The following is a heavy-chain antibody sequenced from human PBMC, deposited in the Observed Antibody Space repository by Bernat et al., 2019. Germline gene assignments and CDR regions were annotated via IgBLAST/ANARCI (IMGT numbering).Heavy chain of an antibody. D-gene: IGHD6-19*01. J-gene: IGHJ4*02. CDR2: IYWDDDK. CDR3: AHRRWTGYSSGSHFDY. CDR1: GFSLSTSGVG. Sequence: QITLKESGPTLVKPTQTLTLTCTFSGFSLSTSGVGVGWIRQPPGKALEWLALIYWDDDKRYSPSLKSRLTITKDTSKNQVVLTMTNMDPVDTATYYCAHRRWTGYSSGSHFDYWGQGTLVTVS. V-gene: IGHV2-5*02.